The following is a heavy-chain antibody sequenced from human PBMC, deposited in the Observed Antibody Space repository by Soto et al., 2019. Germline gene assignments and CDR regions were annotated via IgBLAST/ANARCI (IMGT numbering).Heavy chain of an antibody. V-gene: IGHV3-48*03. J-gene: IGHJ4*02. CDR1: GFTFNNYE. CDR2: ISSGVGTI. CDR3: ARGDYCVGGTCYRRVDH. Sequence: EVQLVESGGGLVQPGGSLRLSCAGSGFTFNNYEMNWVRQPPGKGLEWVSFISSGVGTIYYADSVKGRFTISRDNAQNSLYLQMNSLRAEDTAVYYCARGDYCVGGTCYRRVDHWGRGTLVTVSS. D-gene: IGHD2-15*01.